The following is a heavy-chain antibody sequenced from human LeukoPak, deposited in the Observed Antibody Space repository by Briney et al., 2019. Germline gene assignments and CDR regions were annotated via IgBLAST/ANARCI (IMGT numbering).Heavy chain of an antibody. Sequence: PSETLSLTCTVSGGSISSFYWRWIRQPAGKGLEWIGRLYTSGSTNYNPSLNSRVTMSVDTSKNQFSLKLSSVTAADTAVYYCASGNDYGDYYWGQGTLVTVSS. D-gene: IGHD4-17*01. CDR1: GGSISSFY. CDR3: ASGNDYGDYY. V-gene: IGHV4-4*07. J-gene: IGHJ4*02. CDR2: LYTSGST.